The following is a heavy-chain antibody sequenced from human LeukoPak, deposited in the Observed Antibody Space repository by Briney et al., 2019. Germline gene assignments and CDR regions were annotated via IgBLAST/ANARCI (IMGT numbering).Heavy chain of an antibody. CDR1: GYSFTSYY. D-gene: IGHD3-22*01. Sequence: ASVKVSCKASGYSFTSYYMHWVRQAPGQGLEWMGIINPSAGTTTYAQKFQGRVTMTRDTSISTAYMELSRLRSDDTAVYYCARLVDYYDSSGSDYWGQGTLVTVSS. J-gene: IGHJ4*02. CDR3: ARLVDYYDSSGSDY. CDR2: INPSAGTT. V-gene: IGHV1-46*01.